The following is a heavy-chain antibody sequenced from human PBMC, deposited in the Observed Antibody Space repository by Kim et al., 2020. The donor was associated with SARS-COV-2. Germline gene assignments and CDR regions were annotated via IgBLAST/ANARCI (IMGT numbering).Heavy chain of an antibody. J-gene: IGHJ4*02. CDR1: GFTFNTYG. D-gene: IGHD1-26*01. Sequence: GGSLRLSCAASGFTFNTYGMHWVRQAPGKGLEWVAVISYDGSKKYYADSVKGRFTISRDNSKNTLYLQMNSLRIEDTAVYYCAKSFSGSNFGYDYCGPGTLVTVSS. CDR3: AKSFSGSNFGYDY. V-gene: IGHV3-30*18. CDR2: ISYDGSKK.